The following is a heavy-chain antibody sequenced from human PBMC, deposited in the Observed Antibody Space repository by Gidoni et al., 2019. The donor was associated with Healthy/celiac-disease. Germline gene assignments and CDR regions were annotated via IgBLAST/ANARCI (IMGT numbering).Heavy chain of an antibody. CDR1: GFTFSTYW. CDR2: IKQDGSEK. Sequence: VHLVESGGGLVQPGGSRSPSCAASGFTFSTYWMTWVRQGPGKGLGWVANIKQDGSEKYYVDSVKGRFIISRDNAKNSLYLQMNSLRAEDTAVYYCARVDRYSSGWYDGMDVWGQGTTVTVSS. D-gene: IGHD6-19*01. J-gene: IGHJ6*02. CDR3: ARVDRYSSGWYDGMDV. V-gene: IGHV3-7*01.